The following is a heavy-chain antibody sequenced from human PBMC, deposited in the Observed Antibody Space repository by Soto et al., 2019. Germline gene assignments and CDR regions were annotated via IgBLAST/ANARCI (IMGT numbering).Heavy chain of an antibody. V-gene: IGHV3-30*18. Sequence: QEQLVESGGGVVQPGKSLRLSCAASRFAFSSYAMHWVRQAPGKGLEWLAVISYDGGYENYADSVKGRFTVSRDNSKNTLWLQINSLSPEDTALYSCAKGTTVTPWRYLDLCGKGNLVTVAS. D-gene: IGHD4-17*01. CDR2: ISYDGGYE. J-gene: IGHJ2*01. CDR3: AKGTTVTPWRYLDL. CDR1: RFAFSSYA.